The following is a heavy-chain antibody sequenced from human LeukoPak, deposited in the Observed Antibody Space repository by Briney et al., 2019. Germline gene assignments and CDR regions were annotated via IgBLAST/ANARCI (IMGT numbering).Heavy chain of an antibody. V-gene: IGHV3-23*01. CDR2: ISGSGGST. Sequence: SGGSLRLSCAASGFTFSNYAMNWVRQAPGKGLEWVSGISGSGGSTYYADSVKGRFTISRDNSKNTLYLQMNSLRAEDTAVYYWAKSSSTWAKNWFDPWGQGTLVTVSS. J-gene: IGHJ5*02. D-gene: IGHD6-13*01. CDR1: GFTFSNYA. CDR3: AKSSSTWAKNWFDP.